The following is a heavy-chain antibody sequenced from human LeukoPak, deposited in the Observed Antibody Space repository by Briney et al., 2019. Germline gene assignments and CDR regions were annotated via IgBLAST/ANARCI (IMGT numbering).Heavy chain of an antibody. V-gene: IGHV1-24*01. CDR1: GYTLTELS. CDR2: FYPEDGET. Sequence: RASVKLSCKVSGYTLTELSMHWVRQAPGKGLEWMGGFYPEDGETIYAQKFQGRVTMTEDTSTDTAYMELSSLRSEDTAVYYCATARYGSASVGGMDVWGEGTTVTVSS. J-gene: IGHJ6*01. D-gene: IGHD3-10*01. CDR3: ATARYGSASVGGMDV.